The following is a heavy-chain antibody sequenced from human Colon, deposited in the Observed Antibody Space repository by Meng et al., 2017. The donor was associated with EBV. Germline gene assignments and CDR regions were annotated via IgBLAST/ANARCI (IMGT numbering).Heavy chain of an antibody. D-gene: IGHD2-8*02. Sequence: QVQLQPWGAGLLHPSETLSLTCAVNGGSLSGAYWNWIRQPPGKGLEWIGEIIHGGSPSYNPSLKSRVTISIDTSKNQLSLMLSSVTAADTAVYYCARRPTGIDYWGQGTLVTVSS. J-gene: IGHJ4*02. CDR3: ARRPTGIDY. CDR1: GGSLSGAY. CDR2: IIHGGSP. V-gene: IGHV4-34*12.